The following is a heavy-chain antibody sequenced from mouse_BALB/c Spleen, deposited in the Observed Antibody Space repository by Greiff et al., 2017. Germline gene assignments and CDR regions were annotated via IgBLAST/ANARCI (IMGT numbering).Heavy chain of an antibody. CDR3: ARQTGTL. D-gene: IGHD4-1*01. Sequence: EVHLVESGGGLVKPGGSLKLSCAASGFTFSSYAMSWVRQTPEKRLEWVATISSGGSYTYYPDSVKGRFTISRDNAKNTLYLQMSSLRSEDTAMYYCARQTGTLWGQGTTLTVSS. CDR2: ISSGGSYT. J-gene: IGHJ2*01. CDR1: GFTFSSYA. V-gene: IGHV5-9-3*01.